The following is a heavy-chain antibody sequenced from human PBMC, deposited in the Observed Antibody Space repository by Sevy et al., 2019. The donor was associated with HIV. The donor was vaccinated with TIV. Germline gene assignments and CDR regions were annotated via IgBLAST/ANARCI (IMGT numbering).Heavy chain of an antibody. CDR1: GFTFSSYG. CDR2: IWYDGSNK. J-gene: IGHJ4*02. V-gene: IGHV3-33*01. D-gene: IGHD6-19*01. Sequence: GGSLRLSCAASGFTFSSYGMHWVRQAPGKGLEWVAVIWYDGSNKYYADSVKGRFTISRDNSKNTLYLQMNSLRAEDTAVYYCAREQWLGHFDYWGQRTLVTVSS. CDR3: AREQWLGHFDY.